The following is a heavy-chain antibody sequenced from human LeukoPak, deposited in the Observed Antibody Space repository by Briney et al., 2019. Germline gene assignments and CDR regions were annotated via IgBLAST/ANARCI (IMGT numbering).Heavy chain of an antibody. J-gene: IGHJ4*02. D-gene: IGHD6-19*01. CDR3: AKDEFRTLYSSGWYAG. CDR2: ISGSGGST. Sequence: GGSLRLSCAASGFTFSSYAMSWVHQAPGKGLEWVSAISGSGGSTYYADSVKGRFTISRDNSKNTLYLQMNSLRAEDTAVYYCAKDEFRTLYSSGWYAGWGQGTLVTVSS. CDR1: GFTFSSYA. V-gene: IGHV3-23*01.